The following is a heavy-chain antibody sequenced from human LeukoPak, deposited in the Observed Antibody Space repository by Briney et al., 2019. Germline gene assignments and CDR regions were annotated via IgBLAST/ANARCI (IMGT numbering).Heavy chain of an antibody. J-gene: IGHJ4*02. Sequence: PGGSLRLSCVASGFTFSRYWMHWVRQAPGKGLVWVSRINSDGRSTNYADSVKGRFSISRDNAENTLYLQMNSLRAEDTAVYYCAKAGEYYYGSGSLYYFDYWGQGTLVTVSS. CDR2: INSDGRST. CDR3: AKAGEYYYGSGSLYYFDY. CDR1: GFTFSRYW. D-gene: IGHD3-10*01. V-gene: IGHV3-74*01.